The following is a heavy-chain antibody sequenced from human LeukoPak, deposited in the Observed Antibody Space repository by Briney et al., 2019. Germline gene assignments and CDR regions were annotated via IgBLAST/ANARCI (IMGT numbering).Heavy chain of an antibody. D-gene: IGHD6-19*01. CDR2: ISDSGGTT. CDR1: GFTFSNYD. CDR3: AKDSRSGSGWPDY. J-gene: IGHJ4*02. V-gene: IGHV3-23*01. Sequence: GGSLRLSCAASGFTFSNYDMIWVRQAPGKGLEWVSGISDSGGTTFYADSVKGRFAVSRDNSKNTLYLYMNSLRADDTAVYYCAKDSRSGSGWPDYWGQGTQVTVSS.